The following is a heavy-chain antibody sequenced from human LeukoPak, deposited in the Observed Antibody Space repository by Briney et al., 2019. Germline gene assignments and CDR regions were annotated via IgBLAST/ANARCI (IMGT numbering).Heavy chain of an antibody. Sequence: PGGSLRLSCAASGFTFSSYSMNWVRQAPGKGLEWVSSISSSSSYIYYADSVKGQFTISRDNAKNSLYLQMNSLRAEDTAVYYCARVGYSSSADAFDIWGQGTMVTVSS. V-gene: IGHV3-21*01. CDR2: ISSSSSYI. CDR1: GFTFSSYS. J-gene: IGHJ3*02. CDR3: ARVGYSSSADAFDI. D-gene: IGHD6-13*01.